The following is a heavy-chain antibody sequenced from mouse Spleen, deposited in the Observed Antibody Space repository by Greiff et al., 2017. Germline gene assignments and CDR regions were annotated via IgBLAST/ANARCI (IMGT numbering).Heavy chain of an antibody. D-gene: IGHD1-1*01. CDR2: ISSGGGNT. Sequence: EVQRVESGGGLVKPGGSLKLSCAASGFTFSSYTMSWVRQTPAKRLEWVATISSGGGNTYYPDSVKGRFTISRDNARNTLYLQMSSLRSEDTAMYYCARQGYYYDGSNWYFDVWGAGTTVTVSS. J-gene: IGHJ1*01. CDR1: GFTFSSYT. CDR3: ARQGYYYDGSNWYFDV. V-gene: IGHV5-9*04.